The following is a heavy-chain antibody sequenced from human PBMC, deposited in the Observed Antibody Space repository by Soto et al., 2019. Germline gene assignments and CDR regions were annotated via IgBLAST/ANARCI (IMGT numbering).Heavy chain of an antibody. CDR1: GYTFTSYA. Sequence: QVQLVQSGAEVKKPGASVKVSCKASGYTFTSYAMHWVRQAPGQRLEWMGWINAGNGNTKYSHKFQGRVTITRDTSASTAYMELSSLRSEDTAVYYCARGLLRFLEWLRFDPWGQGTLVTVSS. CDR2: INAGNGNT. V-gene: IGHV1-3*01. CDR3: ARGLLRFLEWLRFDP. J-gene: IGHJ5*02. D-gene: IGHD3-3*01.